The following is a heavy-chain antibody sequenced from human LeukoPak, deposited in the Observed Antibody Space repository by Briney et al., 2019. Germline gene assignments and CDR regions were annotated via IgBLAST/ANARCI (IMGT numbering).Heavy chain of an antibody. V-gene: IGHV3-20*04. J-gene: IGHJ4*02. CDR3: ARVGDYSNYGYFDY. Sequence: GGSLRLSCAASGFTFDDYGMSWVRHAPGQGLEWASGVNWNGGSTGYADSVKGRFTISRDNAKNSLYLQMNSLRAEDTASYYCARVGDYSNYGYFDYWGQGTLVTVSS. CDR2: VNWNGGST. D-gene: IGHD4-11*01. CDR1: GFTFDDYG.